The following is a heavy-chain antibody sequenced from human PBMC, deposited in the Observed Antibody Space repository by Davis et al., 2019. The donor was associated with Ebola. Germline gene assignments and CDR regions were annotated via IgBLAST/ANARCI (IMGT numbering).Heavy chain of an antibody. Sequence: AASVKVSCKASGGTFSSYAISWVRQAPGQGLEWMGGIIPILGIANYAQKFQGRVTITADKSTSTAYMELSSLRSEDTAVYYCARDSRVRYIPLYGMDVWGQGTTVTVSS. V-gene: IGHV1-69*10. D-gene: IGHD2-21*01. J-gene: IGHJ6*02. CDR3: ARDSRVRYIPLYGMDV. CDR2: IIPILGIA. CDR1: GGTFSSYA.